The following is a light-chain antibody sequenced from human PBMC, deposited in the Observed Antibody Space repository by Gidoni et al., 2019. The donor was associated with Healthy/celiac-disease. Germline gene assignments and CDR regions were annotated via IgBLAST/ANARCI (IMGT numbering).Light chain of an antibody. Sequence: EIVFTYSPATLSLPPGERATFSCRASQSVSSYLAWYKQKPGEAPRLLIYDANNRATGIPARFSGSGSETDFTLTISSQEPEDLAVYYCQQRSNWPLTFGGGTKVEIK. V-gene: IGKV3-11*01. CDR2: DAN. CDR1: QSVSSY. J-gene: IGKJ4*01. CDR3: QQRSNWPLT.